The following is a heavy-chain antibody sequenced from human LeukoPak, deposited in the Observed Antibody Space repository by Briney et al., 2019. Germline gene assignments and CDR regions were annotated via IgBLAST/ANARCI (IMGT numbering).Heavy chain of an antibody. J-gene: IGHJ4*02. Sequence: PSETLSLTCAVYGGSFSGYYWSWIRQSPGKGLEWIGEINHSGSTNYNPSLKSRVTISVDTSKNQFSLKLSSVTAADTAVYYCARGPTVTILDYWGQGTLVTVSS. CDR3: ARGPTVTILDY. D-gene: IGHD4-11*01. CDR2: INHSGST. V-gene: IGHV4-34*01. CDR1: GGSFSGYY.